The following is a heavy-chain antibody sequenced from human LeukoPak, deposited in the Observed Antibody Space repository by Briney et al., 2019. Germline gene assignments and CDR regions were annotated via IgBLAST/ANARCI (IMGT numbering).Heavy chain of an antibody. Sequence: GGSLRLSCAASGYMLSDYYMSWIRQAPEKGLEWLSYISHSGSTIYYADSVKGRFTISRDNAKNSLYLQMNSLRAEDTALYYCATYGSGSGTFFDSWGQGTLVTVSS. D-gene: IGHD3-10*01. CDR1: GYMLSDYY. CDR3: ATYGSGSGTFFDS. J-gene: IGHJ4*01. V-gene: IGHV3-11*04. CDR2: ISHSGSTI.